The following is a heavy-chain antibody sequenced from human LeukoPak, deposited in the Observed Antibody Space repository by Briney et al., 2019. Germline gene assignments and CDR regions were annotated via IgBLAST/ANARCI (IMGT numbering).Heavy chain of an antibody. J-gene: IGHJ4*02. CDR1: GFTFSSYG. Sequence: GGSLRLSCAASGFTFSSYGMHWVRQAPGKGLEWVAVISYDGSNKYYADSVKGRFTISRDNSMNTLYLQMNSLRAEDTAVYYCAKGTAVDRQYFENWGQGTLVTVSS. CDR3: AKGTAVDRQYFEN. CDR2: ISYDGSNK. D-gene: IGHD1-1*01. V-gene: IGHV3-30*18.